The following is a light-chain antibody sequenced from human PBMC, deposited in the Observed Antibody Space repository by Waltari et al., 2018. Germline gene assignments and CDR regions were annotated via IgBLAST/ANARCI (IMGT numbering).Light chain of an antibody. J-gene: IGKJ2*01. CDR1: QSVSSN. CDR2: GAY. Sequence: ETVMTQSPATLSLSPGERATLPCRASQSVSSNLAWYQQKPGQAPRLLIYGAYIRATGIPARFSGSGSGTEFTLTISSLQSEDFAVYYCQQYNNWPPYTFGQGTKLEI. V-gene: IGKV3-15*01. CDR3: QQYNNWPPYT.